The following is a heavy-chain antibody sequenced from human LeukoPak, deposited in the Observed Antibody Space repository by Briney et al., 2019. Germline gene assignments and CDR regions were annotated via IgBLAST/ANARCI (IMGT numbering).Heavy chain of an antibody. V-gene: IGHV1-2*02. CDR3: ARGRRADIVVVPAAHFHWFDP. D-gene: IGHD2-2*01. Sequence: ASVKVSCKASGYTFTGYYMHWVRQAPGQGLEWMGWINPNSGGTNYAQKFQGRVTTTRDTSISTAYMELSRLRSDDTAVYYCARGRRADIVVVPAAHFHWFDPWGQGTLVTVSS. J-gene: IGHJ5*02. CDR2: INPNSGGT. CDR1: GYTFTGYY.